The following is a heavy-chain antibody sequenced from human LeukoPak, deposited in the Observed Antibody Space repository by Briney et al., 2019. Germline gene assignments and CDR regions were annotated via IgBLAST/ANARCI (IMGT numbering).Heavy chain of an antibody. Sequence: GGSLRLSCAASGFTFSSYGMHWVRQAPGKGLEWVAFIRYDGSNKYYADSVKGRFTISRDNSKNTLYLQMNSLRAEDTAVYYCARDHYDFWSPTGGFDCWGQGTLVTVSS. V-gene: IGHV3-30*02. J-gene: IGHJ4*02. CDR3: ARDHYDFWSPTGGFDC. CDR2: IRYDGSNK. CDR1: GFTFSSYG. D-gene: IGHD3-3*01.